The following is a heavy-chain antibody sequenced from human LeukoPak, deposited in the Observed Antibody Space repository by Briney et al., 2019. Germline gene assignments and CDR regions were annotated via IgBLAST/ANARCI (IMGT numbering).Heavy chain of an antibody. CDR3: ARGLDADTRKNKTLGDY. CDR1: GGSSSGYY. J-gene: IGHJ4*02. D-gene: IGHD3-16*01. Sequence: PSETLSLTCAVYGGSSSGYYWSWIRQPPGKGLEWIGEINHSGSTNYNPSLKSRVTISVDTSKNQFSLKLSSVTAADTAVYYCARGLDADTRKNKTLGDYWGQGTLVTVSS. CDR2: INHSGST. V-gene: IGHV4-34*01.